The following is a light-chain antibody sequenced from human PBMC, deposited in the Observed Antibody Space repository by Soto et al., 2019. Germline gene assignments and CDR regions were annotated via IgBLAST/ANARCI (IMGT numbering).Light chain of an antibody. V-gene: IGLV2-11*01. J-gene: IGLJ1*01. CDR1: SSDVGGYNY. CDR2: DVS. Sequence: QSMLTQPRSVSGSPGQSVTISCTGASSDVGGYNYVSWYQQHPGKAPKLMIYDVSKRPSGVPDRFSGSKSGNTASLTISGLQTEDEADYYCCSYAGRYTYVFGTGTKVTVL. CDR3: CSYAGRYTYV.